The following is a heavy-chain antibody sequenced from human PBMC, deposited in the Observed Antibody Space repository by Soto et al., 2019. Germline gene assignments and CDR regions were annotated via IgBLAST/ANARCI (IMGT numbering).Heavy chain of an antibody. Sequence: TLSLTCAVSGGSISSGGYSWSWIRQPPGKGLEWIGYIYHSGSTYYNPSLKSRVTISVDRSKNQFSLKLSSVTAADTAVYYCARVHDSSGYYYLFDYWGQGTLVTVSS. J-gene: IGHJ4*02. CDR1: GGSISSGGYS. D-gene: IGHD3-22*01. CDR3: ARVHDSSGYYYLFDY. V-gene: IGHV4-30-2*01. CDR2: IYHSGST.